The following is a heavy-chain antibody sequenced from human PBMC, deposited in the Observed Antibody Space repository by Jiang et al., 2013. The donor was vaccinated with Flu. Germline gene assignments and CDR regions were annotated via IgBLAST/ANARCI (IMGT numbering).Heavy chain of an antibody. CDR2: FDPEDGET. J-gene: IGHJ2*01. D-gene: IGHD3-16*01. CDR1: GYTLTELS. CDR3: ATDNLGEYWYFDL. V-gene: IGHV1-24*01. Sequence: SVKVSCKVSGYTLTELSMHWVRQAPGKGLEWMGGFDPEDGETIYAQKFQGRVAMTEDTSTDTAYMELSSLRSEDTAVYYCATDNLGEYWYFDLWGRGTLVTVSS.